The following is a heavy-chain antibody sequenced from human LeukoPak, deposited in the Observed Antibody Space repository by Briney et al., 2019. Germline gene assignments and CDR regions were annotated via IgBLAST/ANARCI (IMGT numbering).Heavy chain of an antibody. Sequence: GGSLRLSCAPSRFTFSVHWMHWVRQAPGKGLEWVSRINPDESDKAYADSVKGRFTISRDNAKSTLYLQMNSLRVEDTAVYYCARDRVATIFTYHPMFDSWGPGTLVTVSS. CDR3: ARDRVATIFTYHPMFDS. CDR2: INPDESDK. V-gene: IGHV3-74*01. D-gene: IGHD3-10*02. CDR1: RFTFSVHW. J-gene: IGHJ5*01.